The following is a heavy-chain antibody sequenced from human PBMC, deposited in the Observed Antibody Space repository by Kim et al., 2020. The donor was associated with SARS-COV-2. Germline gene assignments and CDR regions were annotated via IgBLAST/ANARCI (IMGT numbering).Heavy chain of an antibody. CDR1: GFTFSSYA. CDR2: ISYDGSNK. CDR3: ARPYSGSYQGWFDP. D-gene: IGHD1-26*01. Sequence: GGSLRLSCVASGFTFSSYAMHWVRQAPGKGLEWVAVISYDGSNKYYADSVKGRFTISRDNSKNTLYLQMNSLRAEDTAVYYCARPYSGSYQGWFDPWGQG. J-gene: IGHJ5*02. V-gene: IGHV3-30-3*01.